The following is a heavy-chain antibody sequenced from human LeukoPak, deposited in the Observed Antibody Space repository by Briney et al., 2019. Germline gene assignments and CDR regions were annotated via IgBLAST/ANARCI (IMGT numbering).Heavy chain of an antibody. D-gene: IGHD1-26*01. Sequence: GESLKISCTASGYSFTDYWIGWVRQMPGKGLEWVGVIWPGDSDTKYSPSFQGQVTISADKSTNTASLQWNSLKASDTATYYCARDPARWGHFDYWGQGTLVTVSS. CDR2: IWPGDSDT. CDR1: GYSFTDYW. CDR3: ARDPARWGHFDY. V-gene: IGHV5-51*01. J-gene: IGHJ4*02.